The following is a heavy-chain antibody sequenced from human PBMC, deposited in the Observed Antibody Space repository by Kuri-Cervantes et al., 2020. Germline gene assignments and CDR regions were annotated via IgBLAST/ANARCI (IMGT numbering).Heavy chain of an antibody. V-gene: IGHV3-30*03. J-gene: IGHJ5*02. CDR2: ISYDGSNK. D-gene: IGHD3-10*01. Sequence: GESLKISCAASGFTFSSYGMHWVRQAPGKGLEWVAVISYDGSNKYYADSVKGRFTISRDNSKNTLYLQMNSLRAEDTAVYYCATTSGRRSYNWFDPWGQGTLVTVSS. CDR1: GFTFSSYG. CDR3: ATTSGRRSYNWFDP.